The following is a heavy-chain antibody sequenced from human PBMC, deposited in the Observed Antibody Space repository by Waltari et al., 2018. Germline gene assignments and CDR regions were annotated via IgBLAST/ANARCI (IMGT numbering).Heavy chain of an antibody. V-gene: IGHV4-34*01. CDR3: ARRDSYGHRPDY. Sequence: QVQLQQWGAGLLKPSETLSLTCAVYGGSFSGYYWSWLRPPPGKGLEWMGEINHSGSTNYNPSLKSRITISVDTSKNQFSLKLSSVTAADTAVYYCARRDSYGHRPDYWGQGTLVTVSS. D-gene: IGHD5-18*01. CDR1: GGSFSGYY. J-gene: IGHJ4*02. CDR2: INHSGST.